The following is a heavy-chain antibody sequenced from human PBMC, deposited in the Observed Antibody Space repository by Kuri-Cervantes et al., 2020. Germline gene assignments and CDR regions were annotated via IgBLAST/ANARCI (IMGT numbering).Heavy chain of an antibody. J-gene: IGHJ4*02. Sequence: GGSLRLSCKGSGYSFTRYWIGWVRQMPGKGLEWMGIIYPGDSDTRYSPSFQGQVTISADKSISTAYLQWSSLKASDTAMYYCARSYAVDTAGSGYFDYWGQGTLVTVSS. CDR2: IYPGDSDT. CDR1: GYSFTRYW. CDR3: ARSYAVDTAGSGYFDY. D-gene: IGHD5-18*01. V-gene: IGHV5-51*01.